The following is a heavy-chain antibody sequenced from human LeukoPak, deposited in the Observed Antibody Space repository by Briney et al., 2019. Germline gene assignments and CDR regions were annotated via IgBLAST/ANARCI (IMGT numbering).Heavy chain of an antibody. CDR1: GFTFSSYA. CDR2: ISGSGGST. D-gene: IGHD2-2*01. CDR3: AKGGRGYCSSTSCYHTPGIDY. Sequence: HAGGSLRLSCAASGFTFSSYAMSWVRQAPGKGLEWVSAISGSGGSTYYADSVKGRFTISRDNSKSTLYLQMNSLRAEDTAVYYCAKGGRGYCSSTSCYHTPGIDYWGQGTLVTVSS. V-gene: IGHV3-23*01. J-gene: IGHJ4*02.